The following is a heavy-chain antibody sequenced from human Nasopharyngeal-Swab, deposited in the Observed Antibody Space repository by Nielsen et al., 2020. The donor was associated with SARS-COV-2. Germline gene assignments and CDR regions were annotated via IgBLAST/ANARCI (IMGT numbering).Heavy chain of an antibody. J-gene: IGHJ6*02. CDR3: ARIPFAADYYYYGMDV. Sequence: SGPTLVKPTPTLTLTCTYAGFSLSTSGMCVSWIRQPPGKALEWLARIDWDDDKYYSTSLKTRLTISKDTSKNQVVLTMTNMDPVDTATYYCARIPFAADYYYYGMDVWGQGTTVTVSS. D-gene: IGHD6-13*01. V-gene: IGHV2-70*11. CDR1: GFSLSTSGMC. CDR2: IDWDDDK.